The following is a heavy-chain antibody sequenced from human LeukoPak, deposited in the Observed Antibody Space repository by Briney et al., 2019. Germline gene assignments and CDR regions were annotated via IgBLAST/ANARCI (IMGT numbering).Heavy chain of an antibody. CDR2: IGAYNGDT. CDR3: TRDHCRGDNCPSFDY. CDR1: GYTFTSFG. D-gene: IGHD2-15*01. J-gene: IGHJ4*02. Sequence: GASVKVSCKPSGYTFTSFGISWVRQAPGQGLKWMGWIGAYNGDTNYAQKYQGRVTMTTDTSTSTAYMDLRSLRSDDTAVYYCTRDHCRGDNCPSFDYWGQGTLVTVSS. V-gene: IGHV1-18*04.